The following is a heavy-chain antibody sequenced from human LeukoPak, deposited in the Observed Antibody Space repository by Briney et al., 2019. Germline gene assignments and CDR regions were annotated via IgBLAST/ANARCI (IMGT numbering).Heavy chain of an antibody. J-gene: IGHJ6*02. CDR3: AKNIVEAYPYYGMDV. D-gene: IGHD1-1*01. Sequence: GGSLRLSCAASGFTFSNFAMSWVRQPPGKGLEWVSAISGSGGSTYYADSVEGRFTISRDNSKNTLYVQMNSLRAEDTAVYYCAKNIVEAYPYYGMDVWGQGTTVTVSS. CDR2: ISGSGGST. V-gene: IGHV3-23*01. CDR1: GFTFSNFA.